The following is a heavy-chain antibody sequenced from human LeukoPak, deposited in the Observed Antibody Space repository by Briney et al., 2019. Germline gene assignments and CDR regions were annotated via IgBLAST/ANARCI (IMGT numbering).Heavy chain of an antibody. V-gene: IGHV3-30*04. CDR2: ISYDGSNK. D-gene: IGHD5-24*01. Sequence: GRSLRLSCAASGFTFSSYAMHWVRQAPGKGLEWVAVISYDGSNKYYADSVKGRFTISRDNSKNTLYLQMNSLRAEDTAVYYCARDRHSEMATILDYWGQGTLATVSS. CDR1: GFTFSSYA. J-gene: IGHJ4*02. CDR3: ARDRHSEMATILDY.